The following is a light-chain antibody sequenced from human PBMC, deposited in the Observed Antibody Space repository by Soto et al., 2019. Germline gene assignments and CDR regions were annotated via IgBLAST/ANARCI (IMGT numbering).Light chain of an antibody. CDR2: KAS. Sequence: DIQMTQSPSTLSASVGDRVTITCRASQSISSWLAWYQQKPGKAPKLLIYKASSLESGVPSRFSGSGSGTEFTLTISRLEPEDFAVYYCQQYATSPALTFGGGTKVDIK. CDR3: QQYATSPALT. J-gene: IGKJ4*01. CDR1: QSISSW. V-gene: IGKV1-5*03.